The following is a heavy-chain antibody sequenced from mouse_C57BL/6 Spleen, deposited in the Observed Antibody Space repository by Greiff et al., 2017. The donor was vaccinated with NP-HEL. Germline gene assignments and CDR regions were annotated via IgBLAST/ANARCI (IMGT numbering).Heavy chain of an antibody. CDR2: IDPSDSYT. Sequence: VQLQQPGAELVKPGASVKLSCKASGYTFTSYWMQWVKQRPGQGLEWIGEIDPSDSYTNYNQKFKGKATLTVDTSSSTAYMQLSSLTSEDSAVYYCARDSSGFPAWFAYWGQGTLVTVSA. J-gene: IGHJ3*01. D-gene: IGHD3-2*02. CDR1: GYTFTSYW. CDR3: ARDSSGFPAWFAY. V-gene: IGHV1-50*01.